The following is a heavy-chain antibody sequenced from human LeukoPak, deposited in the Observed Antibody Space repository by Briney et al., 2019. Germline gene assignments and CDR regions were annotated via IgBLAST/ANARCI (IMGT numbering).Heavy chain of an antibody. Sequence: SETLSLTCTVSGGSISSSSYYWGWIRQPPGKGLEWIGSIYYSGSTYYNPSLKSRVTISVDTSKNQFSLKLSSVTAADTAVYYCARGRKGSRISKLGRFLVYFDYWGQGTLVTVSS. D-gene: IGHD3-3*01. CDR1: GGSISSSSYY. J-gene: IGHJ4*02. CDR2: IYYSGST. V-gene: IGHV4-39*01. CDR3: ARGRKGSRISKLGRFLVYFDY.